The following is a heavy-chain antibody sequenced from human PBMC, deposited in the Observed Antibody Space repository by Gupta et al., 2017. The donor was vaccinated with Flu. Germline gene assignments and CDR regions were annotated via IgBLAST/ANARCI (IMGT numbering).Heavy chain of an antibody. CDR3: ARVWDGVNYAFDI. D-gene: IGHD1-26*01. V-gene: IGHV3-21*06. J-gene: IGHJ3*02. CDR1: GFSFRHYY. Sequence: EVQLVESGGGLVKPGGYLRLSSAASGFSFRHYYVNWVRQAPGKGLEWVSSISSSSSYIYYSDSVRGRFTISRDNAKNLLCLQMNGLRAEDTAVFYCARVWDGVNYAFDIWGQVTMVTVSS. CDR2: ISSSSSYI.